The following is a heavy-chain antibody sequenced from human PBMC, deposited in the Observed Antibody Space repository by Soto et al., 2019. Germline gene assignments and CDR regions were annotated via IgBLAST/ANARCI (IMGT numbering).Heavy chain of an antibody. Sequence: SETLSLTCTVSGGSISSYYWSWIRQPPGKGLEWIGYIYYSGSTNYNPSLKSRVTISVDTSKNQFSLKLSSVTAADTAVYYCARDRKYRYFDYWGQGTLVTVSS. J-gene: IGHJ4*02. CDR3: ARDRKYRYFDY. CDR2: IYYSGST. CDR1: GGSISSYY. D-gene: IGHD2-2*01. V-gene: IGHV4-59*01.